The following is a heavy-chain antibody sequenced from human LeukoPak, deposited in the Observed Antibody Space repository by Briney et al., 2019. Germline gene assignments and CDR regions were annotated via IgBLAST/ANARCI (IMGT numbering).Heavy chain of an antibody. CDR1: GFTFSDYY. CDR3: VRAVSVSSYYFDC. Sequence: KAGGSLTLSCAASGFTFSDYYMSWIRQAPGKGLEWISYISSSSSYTNYVDSVKGRFTISRDNAKNSLYLQMNSLRAEDTAVYYCVRAVSVSSYYFDCWGKGSVATVSS. D-gene: IGHD5/OR15-5a*01. CDR2: ISSSSSYT. V-gene: IGHV3-11*05. J-gene: IGHJ4*01.